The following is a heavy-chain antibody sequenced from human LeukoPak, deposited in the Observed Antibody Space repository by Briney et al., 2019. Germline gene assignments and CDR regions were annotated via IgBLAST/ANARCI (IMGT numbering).Heavy chain of an antibody. CDR3: ARVSGYDWESFYDY. D-gene: IGHD5-12*01. V-gene: IGHV4-4*02. CDR1: GGSISSSNW. CDR2: IYHSGST. J-gene: IGHJ4*02. Sequence: SGTLSLTCAVSGGSISSSNWWSWVRQPPGKGLEWIGEIYHSGSTNYSPSLKSRVTISVDKSKNQFSLKLSSVTAADTAMYYCARVSGYDWESFYDYWGQGSLVTVSS.